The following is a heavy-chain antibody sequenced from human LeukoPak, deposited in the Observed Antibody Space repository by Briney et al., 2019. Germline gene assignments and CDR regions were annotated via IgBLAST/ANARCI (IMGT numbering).Heavy chain of an antibody. D-gene: IGHD5-24*01. J-gene: IGHJ4*02. V-gene: IGHV3-21*01. CDR1: GFTFSSYT. CDR2: ISSSSDYI. CDR3: AREGYNAHFDY. Sequence: PGGSLRLSCAASGFTFSSYTINWVRQAPGKGLEWVSSISSSSDYIYYADSVEGRFTISRDSAKNSLYLQMNSLRAEDTAVYYCAREGYNAHFDYWGQGTLVTVFS.